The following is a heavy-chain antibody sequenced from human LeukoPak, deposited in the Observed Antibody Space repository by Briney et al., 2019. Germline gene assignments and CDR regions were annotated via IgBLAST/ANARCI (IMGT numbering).Heavy chain of an antibody. CDR1: GYSFTSYW. Sequence: GESLKISCKGSGYSFTSYWIGWVRQMPGKGLEWMGIIYPGDSDTGYSPSFQGQVTISADKSISTAYLQWSSLKASDTAMYYCARRARDGYNNYYFDYWGQGTLVTVSS. J-gene: IGHJ4*02. CDR3: ARRARDGYNNYYFDY. CDR2: IYPGDSDT. D-gene: IGHD5-24*01. V-gene: IGHV5-51*01.